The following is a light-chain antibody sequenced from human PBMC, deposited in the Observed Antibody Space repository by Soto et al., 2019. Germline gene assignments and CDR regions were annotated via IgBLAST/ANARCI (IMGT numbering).Light chain of an antibody. CDR3: QQYDNWPPIT. J-gene: IGKJ5*01. CDR1: QSFSTN. CDR2: GAS. Sequence: EIMITHSPATLSLSPLYISSLSWRASQSFSTNLSLYQQKPGQGPRLLIFGASTRATGIPARFSGGGSGTEFTLTISSLQSEDFAVYYCQQYDNWPPITFGQGTRLEI. V-gene: IGKV3-15*01.